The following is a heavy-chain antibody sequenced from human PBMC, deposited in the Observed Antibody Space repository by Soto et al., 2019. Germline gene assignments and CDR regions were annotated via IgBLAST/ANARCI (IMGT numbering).Heavy chain of an antibody. Sequence: QVQLVQSGAAVKKPGSSVKVSCKASGGTFSSYTISWVRQAPGQGLEWMGRIIPILGIANYAQKFQGRVTITADKSTSTAYMELSSLRSEDTAVYYCASGYCSGGSCYHFDYWGQGTLVTVSS. CDR2: IIPILGIA. J-gene: IGHJ4*02. V-gene: IGHV1-69*02. D-gene: IGHD2-15*01. CDR1: GGTFSSYT. CDR3: ASGYCSGGSCYHFDY.